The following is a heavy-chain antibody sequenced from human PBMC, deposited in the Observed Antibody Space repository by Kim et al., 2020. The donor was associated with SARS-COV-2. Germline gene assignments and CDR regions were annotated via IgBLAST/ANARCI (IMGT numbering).Heavy chain of an antibody. CDR3: ARTGSCYYGMYV. V-gene: IGHV3-33*01. CDR2: K. Sequence: KYYANSGKGRYTISKDNSKSTLYLQMNSLKCEDAAGYYCARTGSCYYGMYVWGQGTTVTVSS. J-gene: IGHJ6*02. D-gene: IGHD6-25*01.